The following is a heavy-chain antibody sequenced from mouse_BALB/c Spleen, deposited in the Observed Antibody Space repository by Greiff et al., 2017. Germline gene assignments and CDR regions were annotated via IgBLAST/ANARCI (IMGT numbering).Heavy chain of an antibody. CDR1: GYTFTNYW. CDR2: IYPGGGYT. V-gene: IGHV1-63*02. D-gene: IGHD4-1*01. Sequence: VQLQESGAELVRPGTSVKISCKASGYTFTNYWLGWVKQRPGHGLEWIGDIYPGGGYTNYNEKFKGKATLTADTSSSTAYMQLSSLTSEDSAVYFCARSQTGTRYFDYWGQGTTLTVSS. CDR3: ARSQTGTRYFDY. J-gene: IGHJ2*01.